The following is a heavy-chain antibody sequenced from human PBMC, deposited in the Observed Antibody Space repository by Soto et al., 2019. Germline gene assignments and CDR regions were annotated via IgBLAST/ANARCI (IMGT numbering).Heavy chain of an antibody. CDR1: GYIFTDYY. D-gene: IGHD3-9*01. J-gene: IGHJ4*02. V-gene: IGHV1-2*02. CDR2: INPNSGGT. CDR3: ARALYALLTGFHY. Sequence: WASVKVSCKASGYIFTDYYIHWVRQAPGQGLTWVGWINPNSGGTAYAQKFQGRVTMTRDTSTSTAYMELSRLRTDETAVYYCARALYALLTGFHYWGQGTLVTVS.